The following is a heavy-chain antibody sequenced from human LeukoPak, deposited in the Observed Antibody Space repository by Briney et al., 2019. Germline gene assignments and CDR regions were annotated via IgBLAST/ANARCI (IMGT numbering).Heavy chain of an antibody. V-gene: IGHV3-30*03. D-gene: IGHD5-24*01. J-gene: IGHJ6*02. Sequence: GGSLRLSCAASGFTFSSYSMNWVRQAPGKGLEWVAVISYDGSNKYYADSVKGRFTISRDNSKNTLYLQMNSLRAEDTAVYYCARGRMATIDYYYGMDVWGQGTTVTVSS. CDR1: GFTFSSYS. CDR3: ARGRMATIDYYYGMDV. CDR2: ISYDGSNK.